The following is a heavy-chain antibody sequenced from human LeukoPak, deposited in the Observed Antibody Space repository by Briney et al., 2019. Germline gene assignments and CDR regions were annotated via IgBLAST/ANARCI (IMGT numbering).Heavy chain of an antibody. V-gene: IGHV4-34*01. J-gene: IGHJ6*04. CDR2: INHSGST. CDR3: ARGEDNYYYGMDV. CDR1: GGSFSGYY. Sequence: SETLSLTCAVYGGSFSGYYWSWIRQPPEKGLEWIGEINHSGSTNYNPSLKSRVTVSVDTSKNQFSLKLRSVTAADTAVYYCARGEDNYYYGMDVWGKGTTVTVSS.